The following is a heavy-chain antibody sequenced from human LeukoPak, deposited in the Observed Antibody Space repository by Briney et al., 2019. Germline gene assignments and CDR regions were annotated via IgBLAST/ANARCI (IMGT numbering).Heavy chain of an antibody. J-gene: IGHJ2*01. CDR1: GYTFTDYY. CDR2: IIPIFGTA. V-gene: IGHV1-69*13. Sequence: SVKVSCKASGYTFTDYYIHWVRQAPGQGPEWMGGIIPIFGTANYAQKFQGRVTITADESTSTAYMELSSLRSEDTAVYYCAREVPIRVYDFWSGLDYWYFDLWGRGTLVTVSS. CDR3: AREVPIRVYDFWSGLDYWYFDL. D-gene: IGHD3-3*01.